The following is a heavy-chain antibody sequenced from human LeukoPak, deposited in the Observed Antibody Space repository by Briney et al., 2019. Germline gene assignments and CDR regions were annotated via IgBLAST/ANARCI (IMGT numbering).Heavy chain of an antibody. CDR3: AKSPIAVAGHFDY. CDR1: GFTFSSYG. J-gene: IGHJ4*02. V-gene: IGHV3-30*18. CDR2: ISYDGSNK. Sequence: PGRSLRLSCAASGFTFSSYGMHWVRQAPGKGLEWVAVISYDGSNKYYADSVKGRFTISRDNSKNTLYLQMNSLRAEDTAVYYCAKSPIAVAGHFDYWGQGTLVTVSS. D-gene: IGHD6-19*01.